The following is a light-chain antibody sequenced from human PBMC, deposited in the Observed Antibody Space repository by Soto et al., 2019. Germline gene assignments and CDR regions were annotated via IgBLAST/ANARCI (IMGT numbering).Light chain of an antibody. CDR3: SSYASSNTLV. Sequence: QSVLTQPPSVSGSHGQSVTISCTGTSSDVGNYNRVSWYQQPPGTAPKLMIYEVTNRPSGVPDRFSGSKSGNTASLTISGLQAEDEADYYCSSYASSNTLVFGGGTKLTVL. CDR2: EVT. J-gene: IGLJ3*02. V-gene: IGLV2-18*02. CDR1: SSDVGNYNR.